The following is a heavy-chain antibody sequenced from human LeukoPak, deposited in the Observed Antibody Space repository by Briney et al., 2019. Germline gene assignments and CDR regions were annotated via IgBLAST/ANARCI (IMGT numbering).Heavy chain of an antibody. CDR3: ARDHSHYYFDY. J-gene: IGHJ4*02. V-gene: IGHV3-30*03. D-gene: IGHD5-18*01. CDR1: GFTFSSYG. CDR2: ISYDGSNK. Sequence: PGRSLRLSCAASGFTFSSYGMHWVRQAPGKGLEWVAVISYDGSNKYYADSVKGRFTISRDNSKNTLYLQMNSLRAEDTAVYYCARDHSHYYFDYWGQGTLVTVSS.